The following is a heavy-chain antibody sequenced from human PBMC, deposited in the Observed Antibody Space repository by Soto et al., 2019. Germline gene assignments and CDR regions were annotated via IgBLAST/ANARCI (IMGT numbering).Heavy chain of an antibody. CDR2: IVVGSGNT. V-gene: IGHV1-58*01. J-gene: IGHJ4*02. CDR1: GFTFTSSA. D-gene: IGHD4-17*01. Sequence: AASVKVSCKASGFTFTSSAVQWVRQARGQRLEWIGWIVVGSGNTNYAQKFQERVTITRDMSTSTAYMELSSLRSEDTAVYYCAADPWGDYGSNSGYFDYWGQGTLVTVSS. CDR3: AADPWGDYGSNSGYFDY.